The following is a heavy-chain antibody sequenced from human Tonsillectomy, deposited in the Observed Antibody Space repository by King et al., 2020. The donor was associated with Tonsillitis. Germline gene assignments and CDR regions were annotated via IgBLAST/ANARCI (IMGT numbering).Heavy chain of an antibody. J-gene: IGHJ3*02. V-gene: IGHV5-51*01. CDR1: GYSFTSNW. CDR2: IYPGDSDT. Sequence: VQLVESGAEVKKAGESLKISCKGTGYSFTSNWIAWVRQMPGKGLEWMGIIYPGDSDTRYSPVFLGQVTISVDQSISNAYRQWSSLQASDTAMYYCARQITGSFDAFDIWGQGTRVTVSS. D-gene: IGHD1-20*01. CDR3: ARQITGSFDAFDI.